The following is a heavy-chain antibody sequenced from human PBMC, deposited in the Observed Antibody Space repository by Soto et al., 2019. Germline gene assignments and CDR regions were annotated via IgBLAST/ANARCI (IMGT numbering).Heavy chain of an antibody. J-gene: IGHJ4*02. CDR3: TPFYGDYGDY. V-gene: IGHV3-73*02. D-gene: IGHD4-17*01. Sequence: EVQLVESGGGLVQPGGSLKLSCAASGFTFSGSAMHWVRQASGKGLEWVGRIRSKANNYATAYAASVKGRFTISRDDSKNTAYLQMNSLKTEDTAVYYCTPFYGDYGDYWGQGTLVTVSS. CDR1: GFTFSGSA. CDR2: IRSKANNYAT.